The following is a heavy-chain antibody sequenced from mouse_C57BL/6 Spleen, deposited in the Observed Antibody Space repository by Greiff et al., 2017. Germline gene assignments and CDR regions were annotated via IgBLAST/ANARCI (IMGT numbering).Heavy chain of an antibody. CDR1: GYTFTSYW. J-gene: IGHJ1*03. Sequence: QVQLQQPGTELVKPGASVKLSCTASGYTFTSYWMHWVKQRPGQGLEWIGNINPSNGGTNYNEKYKSKATLTVDKSSSTAYMQLSSLTSEDSAVYYCANPSNYYGSSYWYFDVWGTGTTVTVSS. CDR2: INPSNGGT. D-gene: IGHD1-1*01. CDR3: ANPSNYYGSSYWYFDV. V-gene: IGHV1-53*01.